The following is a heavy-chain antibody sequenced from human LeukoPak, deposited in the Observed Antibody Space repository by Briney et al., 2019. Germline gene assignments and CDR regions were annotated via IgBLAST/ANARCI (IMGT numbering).Heavy chain of an antibody. J-gene: IGHJ4*02. V-gene: IGHV1-69*04. Sequence: ASVKVSCDASGDTFSSYAISWVPQAPAQGFEWMGRIIPILGIANYAQKFQGRVTITADKSTSTAYMELSSLRSEDTAVYYCARGGYYYDSSGYFDYWGQGTLVTVSS. D-gene: IGHD3-22*01. CDR1: GDTFSSYA. CDR2: IIPILGIA. CDR3: ARGGYYYDSSGYFDY.